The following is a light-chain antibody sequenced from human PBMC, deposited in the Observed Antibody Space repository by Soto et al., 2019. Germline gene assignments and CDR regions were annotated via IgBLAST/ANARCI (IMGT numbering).Light chain of an antibody. CDR2: ANN. J-gene: IGLJ3*02. CDR3: QSYDYSLRDWNWV. CDR1: ASNIGADYA. V-gene: IGLV1-40*01. Sequence: QSVLTQPPSVSGAPGQRVTISCTGSASNIGADYAVHWYQQLPGRAPKLLIYANNNRPSGVPDRFSGSKSDTSASLAITGLQAEDEADYYCQSYDYSLRDWNWVFGGGTKLTVL.